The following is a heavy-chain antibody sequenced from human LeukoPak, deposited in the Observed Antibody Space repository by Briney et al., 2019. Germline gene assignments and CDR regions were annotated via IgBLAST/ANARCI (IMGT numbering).Heavy chain of an antibody. Sequence: ASGKLSCKASGYTFTSYYMHRGRQAPGQGHGWEGIINPGDGGTSCAQKFQGTATMCRNTSTSTLYMELSSLRSEHTALYYYAREPRKDGHNGMDVWGQGTTVTVSS. D-gene: IGHD5-24*01. CDR3: AREPRKDGHNGMDV. CDR2: INPGDGGT. CDR1: GYTFTSYY. J-gene: IGHJ6*02. V-gene: IGHV1-46*01.